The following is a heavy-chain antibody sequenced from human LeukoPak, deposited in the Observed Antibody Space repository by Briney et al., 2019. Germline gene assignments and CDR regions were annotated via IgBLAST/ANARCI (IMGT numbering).Heavy chain of an antibody. CDR2: MYYNGYT. J-gene: IGHJ4*02. V-gene: IGHV4-39*01. CDR3: ARLEWGSGGIGSCDY. D-gene: IGHD1-26*01. CDR1: GGSINSNSHH. Sequence: SETLSLTCTVSGGSINSNSHHWGWIRQPPGKGLEWIGSMYYNGYTYYNPSLKSRVTMSVDTSKNQFSLKLTSVTAADTAVYYCARLEWGSGGIGSCDYWGQGALVTISS.